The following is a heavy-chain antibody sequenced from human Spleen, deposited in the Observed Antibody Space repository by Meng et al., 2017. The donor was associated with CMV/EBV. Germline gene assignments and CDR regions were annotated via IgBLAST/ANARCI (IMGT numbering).Heavy chain of an antibody. CDR3: ARLSPAWSQFIDY. V-gene: IGHV3-7*01. D-gene: IGHD3-3*01. J-gene: IGHJ4*02. CDR2: INQDGTEK. CDR1: GFTFSNYW. Sequence: GESLKISCAASGFTFSNYWMSWVRQAPGKGLEWVANINQDGTEKYYVDSVKGRFTISRDNAKNSLYLQMNSLRAEDTAVYYCARLSPAWSQFIDYWGQGTLVTVSS.